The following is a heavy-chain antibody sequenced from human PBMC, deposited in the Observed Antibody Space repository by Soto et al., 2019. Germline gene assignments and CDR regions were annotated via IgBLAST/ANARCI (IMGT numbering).Heavy chain of an antibody. Sequence: ASVKVSCKASGYTFTSYAMHWVRPAPGQRLEWMGWINAGNGNTKYSQKFQGRVTITRDTSASTAYMELSSLRSEDTAVYYCAREESSSWYGDFDYWGQGTLVTSPQ. J-gene: IGHJ4*02. CDR3: AREESSSWYGDFDY. V-gene: IGHV1-3*01. CDR2: INAGNGNT. D-gene: IGHD6-13*01. CDR1: GYTFTSYA.